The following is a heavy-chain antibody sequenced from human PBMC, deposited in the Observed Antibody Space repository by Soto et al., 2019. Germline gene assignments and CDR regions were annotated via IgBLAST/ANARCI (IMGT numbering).Heavy chain of an antibody. D-gene: IGHD5-12*01. CDR1: GFTFSSYG. Sequence: VQLVESGGGVVQPGRSLRLSCAASGFTFSSYGMHWVRQAPGKGLEWVAVISYDGSNKYYADSVKGRFTISRDNSKNTLYLQMNSLRAEDTAVYYCAKDPRYSGYDFGFDYWGQGTLVTVSS. V-gene: IGHV3-30*18. J-gene: IGHJ4*02. CDR2: ISYDGSNK. CDR3: AKDPRYSGYDFGFDY.